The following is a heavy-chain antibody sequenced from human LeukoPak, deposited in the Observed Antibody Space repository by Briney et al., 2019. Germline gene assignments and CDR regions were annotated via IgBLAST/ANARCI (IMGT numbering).Heavy chain of an antibody. Sequence: GGSLRLSSAASGFTFSSYAMHSVRQAPGKRLEWVSLISYDESNKYYADSVKGRFNSSRDNSKNTLYLQMNSLMAEDTAVYYCARSRGAAAGRGRAYYFDYWGQGTLVTVSS. CDR3: ARSRGAAAGRGRAYYFDY. CDR1: GFTFSSYA. V-gene: IGHV3-30-3*01. J-gene: IGHJ4*02. D-gene: IGHD6-13*01. CDR2: ISYDESNK.